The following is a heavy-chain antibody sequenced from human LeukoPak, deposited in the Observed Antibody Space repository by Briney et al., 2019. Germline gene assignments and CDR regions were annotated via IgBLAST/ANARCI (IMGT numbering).Heavy chain of an antibody. D-gene: IGHD6-19*01. CDR2: IYYSGST. CDR1: GGSFSSYY. J-gene: IGHJ6*03. Sequence: SETLSLTCAVYGGSFSSYYWSWIRQPPGKGLEWIGYIYYSGSTNYNPSLKSRVTISVDTSKNQFSLKLSSVTAADTAVYYCARVVGSSGWAQIYYYYYMDVWGKGTTVTVSS. V-gene: IGHV4-59*01. CDR3: ARVVGSSGWAQIYYYYYMDV.